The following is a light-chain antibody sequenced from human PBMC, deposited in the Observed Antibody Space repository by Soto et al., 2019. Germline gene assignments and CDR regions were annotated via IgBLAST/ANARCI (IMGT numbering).Light chain of an antibody. CDR2: YKSDSDK. CDR1: SCINVCTYR. J-gene: IGLJ2*01. Sequence: QLVLTQPSYLSASPGASASLTCTLRSCINVCTYRIYWYQQKPGSPPQYLLRYKSDSDKHQGSGVPSRFSGSKDASANAGILLIYGLQSEDEADYYCMIWHNSAVVFCVGTKGTVL. CDR3: MIWHNSAVV. V-gene: IGLV5-45*03.